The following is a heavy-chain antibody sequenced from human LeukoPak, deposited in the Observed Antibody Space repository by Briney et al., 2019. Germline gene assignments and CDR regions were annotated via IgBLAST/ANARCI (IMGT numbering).Heavy chain of an antibody. V-gene: IGHV3-30*18. J-gene: IGHJ6*03. CDR1: GITFSSYG. D-gene: IGHD3-3*01. CDR3: AKRKGFGVVYYYYMDV. Sequence: GGSLRLSCAASGITFSSYGMYWVRQAPGKGLEWVAVISHDGNNKYYADSVKGRFTISKDNSKNTLYLQMNSLRAEDTAVYYCAKRKGFGVVYYYYMDVWGKGTTVTVSS. CDR2: ISHDGNNK.